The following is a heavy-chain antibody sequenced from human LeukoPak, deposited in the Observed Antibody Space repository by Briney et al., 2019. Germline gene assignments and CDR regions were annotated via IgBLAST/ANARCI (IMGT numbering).Heavy chain of an antibody. J-gene: IGHJ3*01. CDR3: ARLFSSSWYRGAFDR. CDR1: GGSISSSSYY. D-gene: IGHD6-13*01. CDR2: IYYSGNT. Sequence: SETLSLTCTVSGGSISSSSYYWGWLPQPPGKGLEWVGSIYYSGNTYYNPSLKSRVTISVDTSKNQFSLKLSSVTAADTAVYYCARLFSSSWYRGAFDRWGQGTMVTVSS. V-gene: IGHV4-39*01.